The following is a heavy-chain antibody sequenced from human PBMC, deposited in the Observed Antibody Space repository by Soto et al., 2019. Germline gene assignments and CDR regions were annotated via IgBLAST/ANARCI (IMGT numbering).Heavy chain of an antibody. Sequence: GGSLRLSCAASGFTFSSYSMNWVRQAPGKGLEWVSSISSSSYIYYADSVKGRSTISSDNAKNSLYLQMNSLRAEDTAVYYCARDRGGFHYFDYWGQGTLVTVSS. D-gene: IGHD3-16*01. CDR1: GFTFSSYS. V-gene: IGHV3-21*01. CDR2: ISSSSYI. J-gene: IGHJ4*02. CDR3: ARDRGGFHYFDY.